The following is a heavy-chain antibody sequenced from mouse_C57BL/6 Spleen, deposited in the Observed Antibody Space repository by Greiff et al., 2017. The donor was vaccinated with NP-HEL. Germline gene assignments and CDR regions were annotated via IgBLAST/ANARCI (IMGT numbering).Heavy chain of an antibody. CDR3: AVTTVYYYSMDY. J-gene: IGHJ4*01. CDR1: GFTFTDYY. CDR2: IRNKANGYTT. V-gene: IGHV7-3*01. Sequence: EVMLVESGGGLVQPGGSLSLSCAASGFTFTDYYMSWVRQPPGKALEWLGFIRNKANGYTTEYTASVKVRFTISRDNSQSILYLQMNALRAEDSATYYCAVTTVYYYSMDYWGQGTSVTVSS. D-gene: IGHD2-3*01.